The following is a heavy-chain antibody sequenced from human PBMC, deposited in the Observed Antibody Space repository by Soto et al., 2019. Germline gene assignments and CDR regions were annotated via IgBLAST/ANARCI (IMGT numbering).Heavy chain of an antibody. Sequence: GGSLRLSCAASGFTFSSYSMNWVRQAPGKGLEWVSYISSSSSTIYYADSVKGRFTISRDNAKNSLYLQMNSLRDEDTAVYYCARDPRGYYDSSGYPFDYWGQGTLVTVSS. V-gene: IGHV3-48*02. D-gene: IGHD3-22*01. J-gene: IGHJ4*02. CDR1: GFTFSSYS. CDR3: ARDPRGYYDSSGYPFDY. CDR2: ISSSSSTI.